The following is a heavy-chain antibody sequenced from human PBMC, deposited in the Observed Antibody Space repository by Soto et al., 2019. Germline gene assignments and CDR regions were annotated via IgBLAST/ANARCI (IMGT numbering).Heavy chain of an antibody. D-gene: IGHD2-15*01. CDR2: IYPGDSDT. J-gene: IGHJ6*02. CDR3: ARRAGYCSGGSCYEISPLSGMDV. V-gene: IGHV5-51*01. Sequence: WCSVAEDSCISYGVVRILQIPRKGLEWMGIIYPGDSDTRYSPSFQGQVTISADKSISTAYLQWSSLKASDTAMYYCARRAGYCSGGSCYEISPLSGMDVWGQGTTVTVSS. CDR1: EDSCISYG.